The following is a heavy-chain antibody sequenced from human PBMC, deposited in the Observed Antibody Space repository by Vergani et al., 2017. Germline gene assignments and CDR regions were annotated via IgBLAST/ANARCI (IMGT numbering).Heavy chain of an antibody. CDR2: IYTSGST. CDR1: GGSISSGRYY. Sequence: QVQLQESGPGLVKPSQTLSLTCTVSGGSISSGRYYWSWIRQPAGKGLDWIGRIYTSGSTNYNPSLKSRVTIAVDTSKHQFSLKLSSVTAAYTAVYYCAMGIAAAGIDSFDYWGQGTLVTVSS. J-gene: IGHJ4*02. D-gene: IGHD6-13*01. V-gene: IGHV4-61*02. CDR3: AMGIAAAGIDSFDY.